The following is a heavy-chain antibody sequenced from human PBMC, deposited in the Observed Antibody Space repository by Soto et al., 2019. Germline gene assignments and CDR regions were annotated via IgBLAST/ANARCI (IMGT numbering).Heavy chain of an antibody. CDR1: GFTVSGKKY. J-gene: IGHJ3*02. D-gene: IGHD1-1*01. CDR3: AGWHLQEHAYDI. V-gene: IGHV3-53*01. Sequence: DVQLVASGGGLIQPGESLRLSCAAFGFTVSGKKYMAWVRQPPGKGLEWVSALYDVDGTYYADSVKGRFTTSSDSSRTIVYLQIHSLRPDDTAVYFCAGWHLQEHAYDIWGQGTTVTVSS. CDR2: LYDVDGT.